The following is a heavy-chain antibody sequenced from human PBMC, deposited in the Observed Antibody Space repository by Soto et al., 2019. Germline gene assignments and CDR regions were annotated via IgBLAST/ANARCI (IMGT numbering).Heavy chain of an antibody. CDR1: GYTFSGYF. J-gene: IGHJ4*02. Sequence: QVQLVQSGADVKKPGASVKVSCKTSGYTFSGYFMHWLRQAPGQGLEWMGWMNPNSGGTDYAQNFQGRVSMTWDTSSSTADRELSRQRSDDTAIYYGARGYYSSSWRVFDYGGQGTLVTVSS. D-gene: IGHD6-13*01. CDR3: ARGYYSSSWRVFDY. V-gene: IGHV1-2*02. CDR2: MNPNSGGT.